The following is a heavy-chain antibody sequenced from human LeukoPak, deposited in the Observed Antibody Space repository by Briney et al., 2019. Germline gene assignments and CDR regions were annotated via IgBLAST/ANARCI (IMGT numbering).Heavy chain of an antibody. D-gene: IGHD3-3*01. V-gene: IGHV3-64*01. CDR1: GFTFSSYA. CDR3: ARNSYYDFWSGYSIYYYYYMDV. CDR2: ITSNGGST. Sequence: PGGSLRLSCAASGFTFSSYAMHWVRQAPRKGLEYVSTITSNGGSTYYANSVKGRFTISRDNSKNTLYLQMGSLRAEDMAVYYCARNSYYDFWSGYSIYYYYYMDVWGKGTTVTVSS. J-gene: IGHJ6*03.